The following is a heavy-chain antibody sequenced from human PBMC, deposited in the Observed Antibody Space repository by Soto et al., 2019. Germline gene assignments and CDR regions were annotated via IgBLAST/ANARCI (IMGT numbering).Heavy chain of an antibody. J-gene: IGHJ6*02. CDR2: IYPDDSDT. CDR3: ARRGKDNYYYVMDV. Sequence: GSLKISCKGAGYSFTSYWIGWVRQMPGKGLEWMGIIYPDDSDTRYSPSFQGQVTFSADKSISTAYLQWDSLKASDTAMYYCARRGKDNYYYVMDVWGQGTTVTVSS. D-gene: IGHD1-1*01. CDR1: GYSFTSYW. V-gene: IGHV5-51*01.